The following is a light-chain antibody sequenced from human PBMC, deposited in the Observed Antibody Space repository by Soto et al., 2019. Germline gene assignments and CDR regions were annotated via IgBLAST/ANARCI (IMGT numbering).Light chain of an antibody. Sequence: QSVLAQPPSASGTPVQRVTISCSGSSSNIGSYTVHWFQQHPGAAPKPLIYTTDQRPSGVPDRFSGSKSGTSASLAISGLQSEDEADYYCAAWDDSLNGHVFGSGTRSPS. CDR3: AAWDDSLNGHV. V-gene: IGLV1-44*01. CDR1: SSNIGSYT. CDR2: TTD. J-gene: IGLJ1*01.